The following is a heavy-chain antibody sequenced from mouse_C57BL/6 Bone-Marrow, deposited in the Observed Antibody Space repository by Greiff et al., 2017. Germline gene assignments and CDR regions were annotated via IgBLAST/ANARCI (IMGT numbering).Heavy chain of an antibody. CDR3: AIEGLRRKFAY. J-gene: IGHJ3*01. CDR2: IHPSDSDT. V-gene: IGHV1-74*01. CDR1: GYNFTSDW. D-gene: IGHD2-2*01. Sequence: VKLQQPGAELVKPGASVKVSCKASGYNFTSDWMHWVKQRPGQGLEWIGRIHPSDSDTNYNQKFKGKATLTVDKSSSTAYMQLSSLTSEDTAVYYCAIEGLRRKFAYWGQGTLVTVSA.